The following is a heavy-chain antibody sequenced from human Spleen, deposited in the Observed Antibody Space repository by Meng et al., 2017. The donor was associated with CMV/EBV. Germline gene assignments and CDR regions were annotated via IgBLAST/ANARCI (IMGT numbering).Heavy chain of an antibody. Sequence: ASVKVSCKVSGYTLSDLSIHWVRQAPGKGLEWMGGFDLEEDKIIYAQKFQGRVTITTDESTSTAYMELSSLRSEDTAVYYCAREGGDSSGPDPRLYYYGMDVWGQGTTVTVSS. D-gene: IGHD3-22*01. CDR3: AREGGDSSGPDPRLYYYGMDV. V-gene: IGHV1-24*01. J-gene: IGHJ6*02. CDR2: FDLEEDKI. CDR1: GYTLSDLS.